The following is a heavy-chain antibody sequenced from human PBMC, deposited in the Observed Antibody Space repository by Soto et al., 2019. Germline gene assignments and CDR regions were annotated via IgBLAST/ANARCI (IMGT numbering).Heavy chain of an antibody. D-gene: IGHD4-17*01. CDR2: ISSSSSYI. CDR3: ASSVIYGDRDY. V-gene: IGHV3-21*01. Sequence: GGSLRLSCAASGFTFSSYSMNWVRQAPGKGLEWVSSISSSSSYIYYADSVKGRFTISRDNAKNSLYLQMNSLRAEDTAVYYCASSVIYGDRDYWGQGTLVTVSS. CDR1: GFTFSSYS. J-gene: IGHJ4*02.